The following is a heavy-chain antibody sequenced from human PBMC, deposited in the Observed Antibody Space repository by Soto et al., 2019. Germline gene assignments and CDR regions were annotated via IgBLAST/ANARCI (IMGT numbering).Heavy chain of an antibody. CDR1: GYTFTSYY. D-gene: IGHD6-19*01. V-gene: IGHV1-46*01. CDR2: INPSGGST. CDR3: AREGARLSENYYYGMDV. J-gene: IGHJ6*02. Sequence: GASVKVSCKASGYTFTSYYMHWVRQAPGQGLEWMGIINPSGGSTSYAQKFQGRVTMTRDTSTSTVYMELSSLRSEDTAVYYCAREGARLSENYYYGMDVWGQGTTVTVSS.